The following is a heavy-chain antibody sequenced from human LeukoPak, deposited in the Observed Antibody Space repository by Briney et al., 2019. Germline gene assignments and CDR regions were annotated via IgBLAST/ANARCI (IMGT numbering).Heavy chain of an antibody. CDR1: GGSISSYY. V-gene: IGHV4-59*01. CDR3: ARMVGYYYYGMDV. J-gene: IGHJ6*02. D-gene: IGHD2-15*01. CDR2: IYYSGST. Sequence: SETLSLTCTVSGGSISSYYWSWIRQPPGKGLEWIGYIYYSGSTNYNPSLESRVTISVDTSKNQFSLKLSSVTAADTAVYYCARMVGYYYYGMDVWGQGTTVTVSS.